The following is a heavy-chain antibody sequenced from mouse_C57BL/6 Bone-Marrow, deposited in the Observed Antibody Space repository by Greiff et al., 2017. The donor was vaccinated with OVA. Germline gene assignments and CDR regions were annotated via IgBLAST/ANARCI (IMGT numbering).Heavy chain of an antibody. CDR2: IYPRSGNT. D-gene: IGHD1-1*01. V-gene: IGHV1-81*01. CDR3: ERLSYYYGSRLYEMDY. Sequence: VQLQQSGAELARPGASVKLSCKASGYTFTSYGISWVKQRTGQGLEWIGEIYPRSGNTYYNEKFKGKATLTADKSSRTAYMELRSLTSEDSGVYFCERLSYYYGSRLYEMDYWGQGTSVTVSS. CDR1: GYTFTSYG. J-gene: IGHJ4*01.